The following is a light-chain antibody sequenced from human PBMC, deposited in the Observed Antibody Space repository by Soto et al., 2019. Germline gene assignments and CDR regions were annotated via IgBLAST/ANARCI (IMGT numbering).Light chain of an antibody. CDR2: WAS. Sequence: DIVMTQSPDSLAVSLGERATINCKSSQTVVYSTSSQSYLAWYQQKPGQPPKLLIYWASTRESVVPDRFSGSGSGTDFTLTISTLQAEDVAIYYCQQYYDTPYTFGQGTKLVIK. J-gene: IGKJ2*01. CDR1: QTVVYSTSSQSY. CDR3: QQYYDTPYT. V-gene: IGKV4-1*01.